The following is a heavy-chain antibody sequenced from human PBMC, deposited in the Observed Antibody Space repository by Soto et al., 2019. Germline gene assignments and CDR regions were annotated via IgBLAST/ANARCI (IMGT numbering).Heavy chain of an antibody. CDR1: GFTFSSYS. D-gene: IGHD6-13*01. V-gene: IGHV3-48*01. Sequence: EVQLVESGGGLVQPGGSLRLSCAASGFTFSSYSMNWGRQAPGKGLEWVSYISSSSSTVYYADSVKGRFTISRDNTKNSLYLQMNNLRAEDTAVYYCARHPERIAQIGWFDPWGQGTLVTVSS. CDR3: ARHPERIAQIGWFDP. J-gene: IGHJ5*02. CDR2: ISSSSSTV.